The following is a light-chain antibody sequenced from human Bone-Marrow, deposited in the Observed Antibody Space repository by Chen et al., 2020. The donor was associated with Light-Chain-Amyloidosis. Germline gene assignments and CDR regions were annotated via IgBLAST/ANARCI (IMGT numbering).Light chain of an antibody. Sequence: SSVLTQQSSVSVAPGQTATIACGGNNIGSTRVHWYQQTPGQAPLLVVYDDSDRPAGIPERLSGSNSGNTTTLTISRVEAGDEADYYCQVWDRSSDRPVFGGGTKLTVL. CDR3: QVWDRSSDRPV. CDR1: NIGSTR. V-gene: IGLV3-21*02. CDR2: DDS. J-gene: IGLJ3*02.